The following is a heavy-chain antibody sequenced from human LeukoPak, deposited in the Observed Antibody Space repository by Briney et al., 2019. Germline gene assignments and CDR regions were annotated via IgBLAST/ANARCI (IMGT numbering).Heavy chain of an antibody. J-gene: IGHJ4*01. CDR2: ITSDGSAT. V-gene: IGHV3-74*01. Sequence: GGSLRLSCVGSGFSLSDYWMHWVRQTPGKGLMWVSRITSDGSATWYADSVKGRFTVSRDNAKNTLFLEMNSLRDEDTAVYYCAGDYIWGRLFWGQGTLVTVSS. CDR3: AGDYIWGRLF. D-gene: IGHD3-16*01. CDR1: GFSLSDYW.